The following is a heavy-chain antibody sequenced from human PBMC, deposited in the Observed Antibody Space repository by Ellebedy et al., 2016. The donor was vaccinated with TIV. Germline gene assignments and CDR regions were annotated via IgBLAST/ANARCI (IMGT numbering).Heavy chain of an antibody. Sequence: MPGGSLRLSCTVSGGSISSSSYYWGWIRQPPGKWLQWIGSISSDGRPYYNPSLKTRVTISVDPSKNQFSLKLSSVTAADTAVYYCAREGYTEMATLNLDYWGQGTLVTVSS. CDR1: GGSISSSSYY. CDR3: AREGYTEMATLNLDY. CDR2: ISSDGRP. D-gene: IGHD5-24*01. V-gene: IGHV4-39*02. J-gene: IGHJ4*02.